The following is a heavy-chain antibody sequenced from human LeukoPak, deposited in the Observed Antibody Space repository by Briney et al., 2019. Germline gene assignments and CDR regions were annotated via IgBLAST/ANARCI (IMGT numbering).Heavy chain of an antibody. J-gene: IGHJ4*02. D-gene: IGHD1-26*01. CDR1: AFTFGDYA. V-gene: IGHV3-49*04. CDR2: VRGKPYGATT. CDR3: TRAQTEVGAKYYFDY. Sequence: SCTXXAFTFGDYAMNWVRQAPGKGLEWVGFVRGKPYGATTEYAASVKGRFTISRDDSKSIAYLQMNSLKTEDTAVYYCTRAQTEVGAKYYFDYWGQGTLVTVSS.